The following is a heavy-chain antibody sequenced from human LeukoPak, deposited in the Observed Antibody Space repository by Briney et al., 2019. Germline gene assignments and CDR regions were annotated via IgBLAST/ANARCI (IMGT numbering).Heavy chain of an antibody. CDR1: GYTFIDYF. V-gene: IGHV1-2*02. D-gene: IGHD1-7*01. CDR2: INPNSGVI. CDR3: ARAVSGTLGGAFDI. Sequence: ASVKVSCKASGYTFIDYFIHWMRQTPGQGLEWLGWINPNSGVIRYAQKFQDRVTMTRDTAAYMELSSLTSDDTAVYYCARAVSGTLGGAFDIWGQGTAVTVSS. J-gene: IGHJ3*02.